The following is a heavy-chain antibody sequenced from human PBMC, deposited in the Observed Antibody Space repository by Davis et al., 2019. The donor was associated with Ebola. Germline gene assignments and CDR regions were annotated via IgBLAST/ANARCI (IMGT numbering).Heavy chain of an antibody. D-gene: IGHD3-9*01. CDR3: AKDPLTYYDILTGPSAEYFQH. Sequence: EGSLRLSCAASGFTFSSYSMNWVRQAPGKGLEWVSAISGSGGSTYYADSVKGRFTISRDNSKNTLYLQMNSLRAEDTAVYYCAKDPLTYYDILTGPSAEYFQHWGQGTLVTVSS. J-gene: IGHJ1*01. CDR1: GFTFSSYS. V-gene: IGHV3-23*01. CDR2: ISGSGGST.